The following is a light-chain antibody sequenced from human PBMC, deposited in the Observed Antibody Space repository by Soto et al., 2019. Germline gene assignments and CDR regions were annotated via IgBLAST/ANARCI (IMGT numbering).Light chain of an antibody. Sequence: EIVMTQSPATLSVSPGERATLSCRASQSVSIDLAWYQQTPGQAPRLLIYGASSRATGIPDRFSGSGSGTDFTLTINRLEPEDFAVYYCQRYGSSPSWTFGQGTKVDIK. CDR2: GAS. V-gene: IGKV3-20*01. CDR1: QSVSID. CDR3: QRYGSSPSWT. J-gene: IGKJ1*01.